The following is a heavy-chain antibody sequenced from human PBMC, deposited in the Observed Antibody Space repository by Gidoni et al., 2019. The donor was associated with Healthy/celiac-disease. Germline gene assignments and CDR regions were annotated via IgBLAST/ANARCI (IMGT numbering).Heavy chain of an antibody. CDR1: GGSFSGYY. J-gene: IGHJ4*02. CDR3: ARDSGGWYYFDY. D-gene: IGHD6-19*01. V-gene: IGHV4-34*01. CDR2: INHSGST. Sequence: QVQLQQWGAGLLKPSETLSLTCAVYGGSFSGYYWTWIRQPPGKGLEWIGEINHSGSTNYNPSLKSRVTISVDTSKNQFSLKLSSVTAADTAVYYCARDSGGWYYFDYWGQGTLVTVSS.